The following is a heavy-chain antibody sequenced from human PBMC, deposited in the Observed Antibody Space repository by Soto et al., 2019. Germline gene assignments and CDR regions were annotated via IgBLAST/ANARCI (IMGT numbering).Heavy chain of an antibody. J-gene: IGHJ5*02. Sequence: SETLSLTCVVSGGSISNYYWSWIRQPPGGGLEWIGHIFYSGSTNYNPALKSRVTISVDTSKSQFSLKLSSVTAADTAVYYCAKDSGYNYGYFRWFDPWGQGTLVTVSS. V-gene: IGHV4-59*01. D-gene: IGHD5-18*01. CDR1: GGSISNYY. CDR2: IFYSGST. CDR3: AKDSGYNYGYFRWFDP.